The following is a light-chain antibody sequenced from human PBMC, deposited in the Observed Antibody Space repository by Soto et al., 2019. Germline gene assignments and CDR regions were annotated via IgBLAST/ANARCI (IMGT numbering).Light chain of an antibody. Sequence: IVLTQCPATLSLSPGERATLACRASQSIXSYFGWYQRKPGQAHRPLICXASTRPSGITARFSGSGSGTEFTLTISSLESEDCAVYYCQQYYNWQWTFGQGTKV. CDR2: XAS. J-gene: IGKJ1*01. V-gene: IGKV3-15*01. CDR3: QQYYNWQWT. CDR1: QSIXSY.